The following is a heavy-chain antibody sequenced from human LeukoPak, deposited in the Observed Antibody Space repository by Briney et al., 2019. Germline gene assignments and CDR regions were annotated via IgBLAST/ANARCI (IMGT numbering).Heavy chain of an antibody. CDR3: ARVEDYDILTGFDY. CDR2: IKQDGREK. J-gene: IGHJ4*02. D-gene: IGHD3-9*01. V-gene: IGHV3-7*01. CDR1: GFTFSSYS. Sequence: GGSLRLSCAASGFTFSSYSMNWVRQAPGKGLEWVANIKQDGREKYYVDSVKGRFTISRDNAKNSLYLQMNSLRAEDTAVYYCARVEDYDILTGFDYWGQGTLVTVSS.